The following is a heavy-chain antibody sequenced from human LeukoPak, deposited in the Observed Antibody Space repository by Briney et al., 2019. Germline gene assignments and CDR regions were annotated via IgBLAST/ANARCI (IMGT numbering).Heavy chain of an antibody. Sequence: ASVKVSCKASGYTFTSYYMHWVRQAPGQGLEWMGIINPSGGSTSYAQTFQGRVTITRDTTTSTVYMELSSLRSEDTAVYYCARDTGVATIICWYFDLWGRGTLVTVSS. CDR2: INPSGGST. CDR1: GYTFTSYY. D-gene: IGHD5-12*01. CDR3: ARDTGVATIICWYFDL. V-gene: IGHV1-46*01. J-gene: IGHJ2*01.